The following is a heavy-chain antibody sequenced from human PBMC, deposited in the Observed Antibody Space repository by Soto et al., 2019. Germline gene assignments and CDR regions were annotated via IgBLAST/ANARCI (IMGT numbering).Heavy chain of an antibody. D-gene: IGHD4-17*01. J-gene: IGHJ4*02. CDR3: TRGHGDFAGDFDY. CDR1: GYPFNKYS. Sequence: QGQLVQSGAEVKWPGASVKVSCKASGYPFNKYSISWVRQAPGQGLEWMGWISASNGNRNYVQKFQGRVTLGTDTSTSTAYMELRNLRSDDTAVYYCTRGHGDFAGDFDYWGQGTLVTVSS. V-gene: IGHV1-18*04. CDR2: ISASNGNR.